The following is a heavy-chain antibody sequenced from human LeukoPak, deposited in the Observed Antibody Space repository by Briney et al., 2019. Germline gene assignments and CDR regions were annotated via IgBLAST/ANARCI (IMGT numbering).Heavy chain of an antibody. V-gene: IGHV4-59*02. D-gene: IGHD6-6*01. CDR3: ARLSSSGRDY. CDR1: GGSVSNFY. J-gene: IGHJ4*02. Sequence: SETLSLTCAVSGGSVSNFYRSWTRQPPGKGLEWIGYIYYSGSTNYNPSLKSRVTISIDASKNQFSLKLTSVTDADTAVYYCARLSSSGRDYWGQGTLVTVSS. CDR2: IYYSGST.